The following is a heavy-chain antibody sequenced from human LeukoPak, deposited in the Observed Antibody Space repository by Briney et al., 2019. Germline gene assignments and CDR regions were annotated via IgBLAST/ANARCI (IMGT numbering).Heavy chain of an antibody. CDR1: GVSISSGGYS. Sequence: SQTLSLTCAVSGVSISSGGYSWSWIRHPPGKGLEWIGYIYHSGSTYYNPSLKSRVTISVDRSKNQFSLKLSSVTAADTAVYYCARVGSSSWYYFDYWGQGTLVTVSS. CDR3: ARVGSSSWYYFDY. V-gene: IGHV4-30-2*01. D-gene: IGHD6-13*01. CDR2: IYHSGST. J-gene: IGHJ4*02.